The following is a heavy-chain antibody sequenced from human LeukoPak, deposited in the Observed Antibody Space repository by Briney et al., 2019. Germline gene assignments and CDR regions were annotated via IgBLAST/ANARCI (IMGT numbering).Heavy chain of an antibody. J-gene: IGHJ3*02. Sequence: ETLSLTCAVSGGSFSGYYWSWIRQPPGKGLEWVANIKQDGSERYYVDSVKGRFTISRDNAKNSLYLQMNSLRAEDTAVYYCASGNWNDRAFDIWGQGTMVTVSS. CDR2: IKQDGSER. V-gene: IGHV3-7*02. CDR3: ASGNWNDRAFDI. D-gene: IGHD1-20*01. CDR1: GGSFSGYY.